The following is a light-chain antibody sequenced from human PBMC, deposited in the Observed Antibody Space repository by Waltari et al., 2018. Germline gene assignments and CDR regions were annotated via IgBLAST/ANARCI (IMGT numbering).Light chain of an antibody. J-gene: IGKJ1*01. Sequence: EIVLTQSPGTLSLSPGERDTLSCRASQIISSSYLAWYQQKPGQAPRLLIYGASRRATGIPDMFSGGGSGTDFTLTISRLEPEDFAVYYCQQFGISVWTFGQGTKVEIK. V-gene: IGKV3-20*01. CDR1: QIISSSY. CDR3: QQFGISVWT. CDR2: GAS.